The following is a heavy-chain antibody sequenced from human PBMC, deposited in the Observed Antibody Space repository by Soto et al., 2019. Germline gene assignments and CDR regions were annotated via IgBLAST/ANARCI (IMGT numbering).Heavy chain of an antibody. CDR3: AKVPGYDYVWGTYYYFDY. D-gene: IGHD3-16*01. CDR1: GFTLNNYA. V-gene: IGHV3-23*01. Sequence: EVQLLESGGGLVQPGGSLRLSCAASGFTLNNYAMSWVRQAPGKGLEWVSSISGGGSSTYYADSVKGRFTISRDNSKNTLYLQMNSLRAEDTAVYYCAKVPGYDYVWGTYYYFDYWGLGALVTVSS. CDR2: ISGGGSST. J-gene: IGHJ4*02.